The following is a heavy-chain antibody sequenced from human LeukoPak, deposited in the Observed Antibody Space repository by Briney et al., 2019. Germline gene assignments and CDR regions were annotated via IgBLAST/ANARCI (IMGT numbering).Heavy chain of an antibody. D-gene: IGHD3/OR15-3a*01. J-gene: IGHJ2*01. CDR3: ARGTGWGSVWYFDL. CDR1: GGTFSSYA. CDR2: IISIFGTA. Sequence: ASVKVSCKASGGTFSSYAISWVRQAPGQGLEWMGGIISIFGTANYAQKFQGRVTITADESTSTAYMELSSLRSEDTAVYYCARGTGWGSVWYFDLWGRGTLVTVSS. V-gene: IGHV1-69*13.